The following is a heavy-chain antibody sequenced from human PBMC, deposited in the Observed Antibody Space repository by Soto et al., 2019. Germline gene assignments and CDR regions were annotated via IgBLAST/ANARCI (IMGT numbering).Heavy chain of an antibody. V-gene: IGHV3-13*01. CDR1: GFTFSSYD. D-gene: IGHD2-8*02. Sequence: PGGSLRLSCAASGFTFSSYDMHWVRQATGKGLEWVSAIGTAGDTYYPGSVKGRFTISRENAKNSLYLQMNSLRAGDTAVYYCARVRRGVFSHYGMDVWGQGTTVTVSS. CDR3: ARVRRGVFSHYGMDV. J-gene: IGHJ6*02. CDR2: IGTAGDT.